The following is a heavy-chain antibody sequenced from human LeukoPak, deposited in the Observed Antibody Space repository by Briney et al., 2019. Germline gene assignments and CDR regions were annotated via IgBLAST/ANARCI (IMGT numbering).Heavy chain of an antibody. CDR3: ARDYSSGWPYYYYYGMDV. V-gene: IGHV3-9*01. Sequence: GRSLRLSCAASGFTFDDYAMHWVRQAPGKGLEWVSGISWNSGSIGYADSVKGRFTISRDNAKNSLYLQMNSLRAEDTAVYYCARDYSSGWPYYYYYGMDVWGQGTTVTVSS. CDR1: GFTFDDYA. CDR2: ISWNSGSI. J-gene: IGHJ6*02. D-gene: IGHD6-19*01.